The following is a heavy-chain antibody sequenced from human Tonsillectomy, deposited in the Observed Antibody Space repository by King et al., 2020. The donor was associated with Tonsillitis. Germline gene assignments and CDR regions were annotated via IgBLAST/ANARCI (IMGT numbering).Heavy chain of an antibody. D-gene: IGHD6-19*01. V-gene: IGHV3-11*06. CDR3: ARPLFGEQWLVPFDY. CDR2: ISSSGSYT. J-gene: IGHJ4*02. CDR1: GFTFSDYY. Sequence: VQLVESGGGLVKPGGSLRLSCAASGFTFSDYYTSWVRQAPGKGLEWVSYISSSGSYTVYADSVKGRLTISRDNAKNSLYLQMNSLRAEDTAVYYCARPLFGEQWLVPFDYWGQGTLVTVSS.